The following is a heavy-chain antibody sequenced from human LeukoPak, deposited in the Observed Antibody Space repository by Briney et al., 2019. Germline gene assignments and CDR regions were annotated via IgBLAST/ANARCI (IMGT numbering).Heavy chain of an antibody. CDR3: AKNVVVKRYIDF. CDR1: GFTFSNHA. J-gene: IGHJ4*02. Sequence: GGSLRLSCAASGFTFSNHAMSWVRQAPGKGLQWVAVISGGGRTTEYADFVKGRFTISRDNSKNTLSLQMNSLTVEDTAVYFCAKNVVVKRYIDFWGQGTLVTVSS. D-gene: IGHD2-15*01. CDR2: ISGGGRTT. V-gene: IGHV3-23*01.